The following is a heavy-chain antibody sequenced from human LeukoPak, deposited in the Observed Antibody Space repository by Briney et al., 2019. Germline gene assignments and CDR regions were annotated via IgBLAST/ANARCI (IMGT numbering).Heavy chain of an antibody. D-gene: IGHD3-22*01. CDR1: GFTFSSYA. CDR3: ARDNAYDSSGYFDYYYGMDV. J-gene: IGHJ6*02. Sequence: GGSLRLSCAASGFTFSSYAMHRVRQAPGKGLEWVAVISYDGSNKYYADSVKGRFTISRDNSKNTLYLQMNSLRAEDTAVYYCARDNAYDSSGYFDYYYGMDVWGQGTTVTVSS. CDR2: ISYDGSNK. V-gene: IGHV3-30-3*01.